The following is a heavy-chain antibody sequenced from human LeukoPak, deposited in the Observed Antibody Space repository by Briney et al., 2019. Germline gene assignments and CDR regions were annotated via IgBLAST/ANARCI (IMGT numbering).Heavy chain of an antibody. Sequence: GGSLRLSCAASGFTFSSYAMHWVRQAPGKGLEWVAVISYDGSNKYYADSVKGRFTISRDNSRNTLYLQMNNLRAEDTAVYYCARSDYGDLADAFDIWGQGTMVTVSS. CDR2: ISYDGSNK. J-gene: IGHJ3*02. CDR3: ARSDYGDLADAFDI. V-gene: IGHV3-30*04. D-gene: IGHD4-17*01. CDR1: GFTFSSYA.